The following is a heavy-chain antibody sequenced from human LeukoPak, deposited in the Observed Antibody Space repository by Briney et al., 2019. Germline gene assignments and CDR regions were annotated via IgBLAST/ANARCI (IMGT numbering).Heavy chain of an antibody. CDR2: ISGGGGST. D-gene: IGHD5-18*01. Sequence: PGGSLRLSCAASGFTFSSSAMSWVRQAPGKGLEWLSTISGGGGSTYYADSVKGRFTISRDNSKNTLYLQMNSLRAEDTAVYYCARDPRGYSYGYWWFDPWGQGTLVTVSS. J-gene: IGHJ5*02. V-gene: IGHV3-23*01. CDR1: GFTFSSSA. CDR3: ARDPRGYSYGYWWFDP.